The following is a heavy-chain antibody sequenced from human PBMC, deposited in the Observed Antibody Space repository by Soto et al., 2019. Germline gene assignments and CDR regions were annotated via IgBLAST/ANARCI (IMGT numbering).Heavy chain of an antibody. J-gene: IGHJ6*02. D-gene: IGHD3-10*01. CDR2: IYDSGSA. Sequence: DTLSLTCIVSGGSISSYKWSWIRQPPGKGLEWIGYIYDSGSANYNPSLKSQVTISVDTSKNQFSLKVTSVTAADTAVYYCARTPIAMVRGVVSGNGMDVWGQGTTVTVSS. CDR3: ARTPIAMVRGVVSGNGMDV. V-gene: IGHV4-59*01. CDR1: GGSISSYK.